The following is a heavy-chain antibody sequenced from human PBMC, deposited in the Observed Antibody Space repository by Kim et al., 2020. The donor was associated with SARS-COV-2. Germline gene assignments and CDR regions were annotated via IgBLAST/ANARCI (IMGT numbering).Heavy chain of an antibody. Sequence: PTLKSRATISVDTSKNQFSLKLSSVTAADTAVYYCARDLNSSGYYSGFDYWGQGTLVTVSS. J-gene: IGHJ4*02. CDR3: ARDLNSSGYYSGFDY. V-gene: IGHV4-59*01. D-gene: IGHD3-22*01.